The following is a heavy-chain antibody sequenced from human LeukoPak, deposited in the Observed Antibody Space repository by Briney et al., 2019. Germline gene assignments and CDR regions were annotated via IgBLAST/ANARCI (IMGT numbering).Heavy chain of an antibody. Sequence: GGSLRLSCAASGFTFSSYGMHWVRQAPGKGLEWVAVIWYDGSNKYYADSVKGRFTISRDNSKNTLYLQMNSLRAEDTAVYYCARDMPPIAAAGNPDYWGQGTLVTVSS. D-gene: IGHD6-13*01. CDR1: GFTFSSYG. J-gene: IGHJ4*02. CDR2: IWYDGSNK. CDR3: ARDMPPIAAAGNPDY. V-gene: IGHV3-33*08.